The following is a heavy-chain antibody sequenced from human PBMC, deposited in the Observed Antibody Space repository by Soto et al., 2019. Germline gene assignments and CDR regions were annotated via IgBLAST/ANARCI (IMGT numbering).Heavy chain of an antibody. D-gene: IGHD2-15*01. J-gene: IGHJ6*02. CDR3: TRAPTDYCSGGSCYYYGMDV. CDR1: GFTFGDYA. Sequence: GGFLRLSCTASGFTFGDYAMSWFRQAPGKGLEWVGFIRSKAYGGTTEYAASVKGRFTISRDDSKSIAYLQMNSLKTEDTAVYYCTRAPTDYCSGGSCYYYGMDVWGQGTTVTVSS. V-gene: IGHV3-49*03. CDR2: IRSKAYGGTT.